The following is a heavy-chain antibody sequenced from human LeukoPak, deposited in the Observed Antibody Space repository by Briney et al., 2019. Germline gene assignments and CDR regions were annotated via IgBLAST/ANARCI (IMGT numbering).Heavy chain of an antibody. D-gene: IGHD6-13*01. CDR2: ISWNSSSI. CDR1: GFTFDDYA. V-gene: IGHV3-9*01. CDR3: AKDISGIAAAGTNFDY. Sequence: GGSLRLSCAASGFTFDDYAMHWVRQAPGKGLEWVSGISWNSSSIGYADSVKGRFTISRDNAKNSLYLQMNSLRAEDTALYYCAKDISGIAAAGTNFDYWGQGTLVTVSS. J-gene: IGHJ4*02.